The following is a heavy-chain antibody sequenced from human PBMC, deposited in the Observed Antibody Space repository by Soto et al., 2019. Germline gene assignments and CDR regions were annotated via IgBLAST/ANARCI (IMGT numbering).Heavy chain of an antibody. CDR2: IYYSGSA. J-gene: IGHJ4*02. CDR1: GGSISSYY. D-gene: IGHD1-26*01. Sequence: PSETLSLTCTISGGSISSYYWSWIRQTPGKGLQYIGYIYYSGSANYNPSLKSRVTISEDTSKNQFSLTLSSVTAADTAVYYCARTYRNVFDYWGQGTLVTVSS. V-gene: IGHV4-59*01. CDR3: ARTYRNVFDY.